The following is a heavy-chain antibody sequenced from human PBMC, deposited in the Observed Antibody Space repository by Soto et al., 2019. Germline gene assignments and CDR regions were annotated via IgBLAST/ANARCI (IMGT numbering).Heavy chain of an antibody. Sequence: HPGGSLRLSCAASGFPGGTSYIHWVRQAPGKGLEWVSAIQIGGRTYYADSVKGRFIISRDNSENTVYLQMSSPRAEDTAVYFCARENVLRFLEWLPRQGMDVWGQGTTVTVSS. V-gene: IGHV3-53*01. CDR1: GFPGGTSY. D-gene: IGHD3-3*01. J-gene: IGHJ6*02. CDR3: ARENVLRFLEWLPRQGMDV. CDR2: IQIGGRT.